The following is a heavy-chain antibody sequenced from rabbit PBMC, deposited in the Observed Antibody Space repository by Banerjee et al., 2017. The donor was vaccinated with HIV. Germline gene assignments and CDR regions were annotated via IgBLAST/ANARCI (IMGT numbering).Heavy chain of an antibody. D-gene: IGHD6-1*01. CDR3: ARASTYGYAGYAYATVDTRLDL. Sequence: QEQLVESGGGLVQPGASLTLTCTASGFSFNSSYYVCWVRQAPGKGLEWVACIYDGSSASTAYASWAKGRFTSSRSTSLNTVTLQMTSLTAADTATYFCARASTYGYAGYAYATVDTRLDLWGPGTLVTVS. CDR2: IYDGSSAST. CDR1: GFSFNSSYY. J-gene: IGHJ3*01. V-gene: IGHV1S45*01.